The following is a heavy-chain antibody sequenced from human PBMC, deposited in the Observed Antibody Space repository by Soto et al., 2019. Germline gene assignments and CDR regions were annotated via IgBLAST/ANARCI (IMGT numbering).Heavy chain of an antibody. D-gene: IGHD5-18*01. V-gene: IGHV4-34*01. Sequence: PWGNPSITCAVYGGSFSGYYWSWVRQPPGKGLEWIGEINHSGSTNYNPSLKSRVTISVDTSKNQFSLKLSSGTAADTAVYYCARVCLDSIAKIGYWLDYWGQGTPV. CDR3: ARVCLDSIAKIGYWLDY. CDR1: GGSFSGYY. J-gene: IGHJ4*02. CDR2: INHSGST.